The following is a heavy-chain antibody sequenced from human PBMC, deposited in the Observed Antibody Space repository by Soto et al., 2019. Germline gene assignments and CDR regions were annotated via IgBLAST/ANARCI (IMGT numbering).Heavy chain of an antibody. J-gene: IGHJ3*01. CDR3: ARVWGGGFDF. CDR2: IYYSGST. V-gene: IGHV4-59*01. D-gene: IGHD3-10*01. Sequence: LQPPGKGLEWIGYIYYSGSTNYNPSLKSRVTISVDTSKNQFSLKLSSVTAADTAVYYCARVWGGGFDFWGQGTMVT.